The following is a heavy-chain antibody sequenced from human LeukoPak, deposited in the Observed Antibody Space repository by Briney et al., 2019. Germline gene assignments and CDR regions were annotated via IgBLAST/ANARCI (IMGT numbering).Heavy chain of an antibody. Sequence: GESLKISCKGSGYSLTTYWIGWVRKMPGKGLEWMEIIYPGDSDTRYSPSFQGQVTISVDKSINTAYLQWSSLKASDTAMYYCARREYCSDTTCSACLDYWGQGTMITVSS. J-gene: IGHJ4*02. V-gene: IGHV5-51*01. D-gene: IGHD2-2*01. CDR1: GYSLTTYW. CDR3: ARREYCSDTTCSACLDY. CDR2: IYPGDSDT.